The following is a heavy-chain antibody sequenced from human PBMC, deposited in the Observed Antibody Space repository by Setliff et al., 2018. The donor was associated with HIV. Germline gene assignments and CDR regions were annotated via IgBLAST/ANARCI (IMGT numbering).Heavy chain of an antibody. CDR2: IWYDGSNK. D-gene: IGHD3-22*01. CDR1: GFTFSSYG. CDR3: ARLPYYYDSSGPPMDFDY. J-gene: IGHJ4*02. Sequence: GGSLRLSCAASGFTFSSYGMHWVRQAPGKGLEWVAVIWYDGSNKYYADSVKGRFTISSDNSKNRLYLQMNSLRAEDTAVYYCARLPYYYDSSGPPMDFDYWGQGTMVTVSS. V-gene: IGHV3-33*01.